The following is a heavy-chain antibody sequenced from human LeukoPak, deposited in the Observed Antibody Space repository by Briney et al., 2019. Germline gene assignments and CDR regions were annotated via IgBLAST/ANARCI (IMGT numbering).Heavy chain of an antibody. J-gene: IGHJ4*02. CDR3: AATLWFGEFHFDY. D-gene: IGHD3-10*01. CDR1: GFTFSSYT. V-gene: IGHV3-21*01. Sequence: GGSLRLSCAASGFTFSSYTMHWVRQAPGKGLEWVSSISSTSRYIYYADSVKGRFTISRDNTKNSLYLQMNSLRAEDTAVYYCAATLWFGEFHFDYWGQGTLVTVSS. CDR2: ISSTSRYI.